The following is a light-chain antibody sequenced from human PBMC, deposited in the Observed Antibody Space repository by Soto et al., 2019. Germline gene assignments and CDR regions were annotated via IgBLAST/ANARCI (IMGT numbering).Light chain of an antibody. CDR1: QSISNW. Sequence: DIQMTQSPSTLSASVGDRVTITCRASQSISNWLAWYQQKPGKAPKLLIYKASNLESGVPSRFSGSGSGTDFTLTISSLQPEDFATYYGQQCNTYARTFGQGTKVESK. CDR3: QQCNTYART. J-gene: IGKJ1*01. V-gene: IGKV1-5*03. CDR2: KAS.